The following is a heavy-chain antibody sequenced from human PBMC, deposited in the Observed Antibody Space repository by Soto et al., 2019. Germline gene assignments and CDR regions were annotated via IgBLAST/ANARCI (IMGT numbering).Heavy chain of an antibody. D-gene: IGHD3-3*01. CDR1: GGSFSGYY. CDR2: INHSGST. V-gene: IGHV4-34*01. J-gene: IGHJ4*02. Sequence: SETLSLTYAVYGGSFSGYYGTWIRQPPGTGLEWIGEINHSGSTNYNPSLKSRVTISVDTSKNQFSLKLSSVTAADTAVYYCARHLTIFGVVIPYYFDYWGQGTLVTVSS. CDR3: ARHLTIFGVVIPYYFDY.